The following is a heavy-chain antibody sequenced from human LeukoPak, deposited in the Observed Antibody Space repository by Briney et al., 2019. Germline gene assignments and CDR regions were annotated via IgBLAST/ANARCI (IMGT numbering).Heavy chain of an antibody. J-gene: IGHJ4*02. CDR1: GFAFDDYA. V-gene: IGHV3-9*01. Sequence: GGSLRLSCAASGFAFDDYAMHWARQAPGKGLEWVSGISWNSGSIGYADSVKGRFTISRDNAKNSLYLQMNSLRAEDTALYYCAKTTNYYDSPLDYWGQGTLVTVSS. D-gene: IGHD3-22*01. CDR3: AKTTNYYDSPLDY. CDR2: ISWNSGSI.